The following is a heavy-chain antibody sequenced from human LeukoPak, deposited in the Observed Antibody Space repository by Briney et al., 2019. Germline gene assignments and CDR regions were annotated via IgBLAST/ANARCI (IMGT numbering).Heavy chain of an antibody. V-gene: IGHV1-69*13. J-gene: IGHJ4*02. D-gene: IGHD1-26*01. CDR3: ASSSGSYRVPGKFDY. Sequence: GASVKVSCKASGGTFSSYAISWVRQAPGQGLEWMGGIIPIFGTANHAQKFQGRVTVTADESTSTAYMELSSLRSEDTAVYYCASSSGSYRVPGKFDYWGQGTLVTVSS. CDR1: GGTFSSYA. CDR2: IIPIFGTA.